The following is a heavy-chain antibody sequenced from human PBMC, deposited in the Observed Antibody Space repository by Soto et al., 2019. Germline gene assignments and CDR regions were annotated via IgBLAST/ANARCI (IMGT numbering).Heavy chain of an antibody. D-gene: IGHD5-12*01. Sequence: SGTLALTCTVSGDSISSSSYYWGWIPQPPGKGLEWIGSMYYSGNSYYNPSLRSRVTMSVDTSKNQLSLTLSSVTAADTAVYYCARKIVDLITVGDYYGYMDVWGKVCTVTVFS. V-gene: IGHV4-39*01. J-gene: IGHJ6*03. CDR2: MYYSGNS. CDR1: GDSISSSSYY. CDR3: ARKIVDLITVGDYYGYMDV.